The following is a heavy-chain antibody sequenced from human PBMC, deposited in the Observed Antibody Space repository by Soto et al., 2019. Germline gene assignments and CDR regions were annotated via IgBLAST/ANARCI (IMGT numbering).Heavy chain of an antibody. Sequence: PSETLSLTCTVSGGSISSYYWSWIRQPPGKGLEWIGYIYYSGSTNYNPSLKSRVNISVDTSKNQFSLQLSSVTAADTAVYYCARDLRGDYVGYFDYWGQGALVTVS. CDR2: IYYSGST. V-gene: IGHV4-59*01. CDR1: GGSISSYY. D-gene: IGHD4-17*01. CDR3: ARDLRGDYVGYFDY. J-gene: IGHJ4*02.